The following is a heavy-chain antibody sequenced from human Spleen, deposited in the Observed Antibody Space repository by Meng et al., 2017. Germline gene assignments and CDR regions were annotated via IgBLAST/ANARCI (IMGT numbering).Heavy chain of an antibody. CDR2: INHSGST. D-gene: IGHD4-11*01. J-gene: IGHJ4*02. CDR1: CGSFSYYY. CDR3: ARGPTTMAHDFDY. Sequence: QVQLPQWGAGLFKPSETLSLTGVVSCGSFSYYYWSWIRQPPGKGLEWIGEINHSGSTNYNPSLESRATISVDTSQNNFSLKLSSVTAADSAVYYCARGPTTMAHDFDYWGQGTLVTVSS. V-gene: IGHV4-34*01.